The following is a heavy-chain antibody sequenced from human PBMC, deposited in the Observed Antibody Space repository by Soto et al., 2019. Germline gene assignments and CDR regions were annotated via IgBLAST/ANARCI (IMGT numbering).Heavy chain of an antibody. CDR3: ARELDPYYGGNSLSLDY. V-gene: IGHV1-3*04. D-gene: IGHD4-17*01. CDR1: GYTFTSYA. J-gene: IGHJ4*02. CDR2: INTGNGNT. Sequence: GGSVKVSCKASGYTFTSYAIHWVRQAPGQRLEWMGWINTGNGNTKYSQKFQGRVTITTDKSTNTAYMELNYLRSEDTAVYFCARELDPYYGGNSLSLDYWGQGTLVTVSS.